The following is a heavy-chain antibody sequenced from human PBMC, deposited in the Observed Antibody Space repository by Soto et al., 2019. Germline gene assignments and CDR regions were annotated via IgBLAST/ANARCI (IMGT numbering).Heavy chain of an antibody. CDR2: IYFRGTT. Sequence: PSETLSLTCTVSGGSISSGDYYWSWIRQPPGKGLEWIGYIYFRGTTNYNPSLMSRVTMSADTSKNQFSLKLNSVTAADTAVYYCARLNYYDTSGYTFDSWGQGMMVTVSS. D-gene: IGHD3-22*01. CDR1: GGSISSGDYY. V-gene: IGHV4-61*08. CDR3: ARLNYYDTSGYTFDS. J-gene: IGHJ4*02.